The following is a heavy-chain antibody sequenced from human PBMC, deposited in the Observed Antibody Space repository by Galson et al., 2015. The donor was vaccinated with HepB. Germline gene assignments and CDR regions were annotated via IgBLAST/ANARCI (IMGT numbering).Heavy chain of an antibody. CDR2: SYYRSKWYN. CDR3: ARFYYGSGSYWFDP. Sequence: CAISGDRVSSNSAAWNWIRQSPSRGLEWLGRSYYRSKWYNDYAVSVKSRITINPDTSKNQFSLQLNSVTPEDTAVYYCARFYYGSGSYWFDPWGQGTLVTVSS. CDR1: GDRVSSNSAA. V-gene: IGHV6-1*01. J-gene: IGHJ5*02. D-gene: IGHD3-10*01.